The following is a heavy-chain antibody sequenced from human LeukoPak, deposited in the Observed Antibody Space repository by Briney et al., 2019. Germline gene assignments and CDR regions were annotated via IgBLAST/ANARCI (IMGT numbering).Heavy chain of an antibody. CDR3: ARDLKVKDWSTWFDR. V-gene: IGHV3-33*08. J-gene: IGHJ5*02. CDR2: FYYDGSFK. Sequence: PGGSLRLSCAASGFTFSSYDMHWVRQAPGKGLEWVAVFYYDGSFKYYADSVKGRFTISRDISENTLHLQMNSLRAEDTAVYYCARDLKVKDWSTWFDRWGQGTLVTVSS. CDR1: GFTFSSYD. D-gene: IGHD3/OR15-3a*01.